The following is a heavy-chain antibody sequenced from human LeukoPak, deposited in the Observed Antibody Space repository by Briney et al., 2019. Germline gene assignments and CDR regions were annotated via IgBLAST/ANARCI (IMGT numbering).Heavy chain of an antibody. D-gene: IGHD3-10*01. CDR3: AREEDASGAFDI. CDR2: IWYDGSNK. J-gene: IGHJ3*02. V-gene: IGHV3-33*01. Sequence: GGSPRLSCAASGFTFSSYGMHWVRQAPGKGLEWVAVIWYDGSNKYYADSVKGRFTISRDNSKNTLYLQMNSLRAEDTAVYYCAREEDASGAFDIWGQGTMVTVSS. CDR1: GFTFSSYG.